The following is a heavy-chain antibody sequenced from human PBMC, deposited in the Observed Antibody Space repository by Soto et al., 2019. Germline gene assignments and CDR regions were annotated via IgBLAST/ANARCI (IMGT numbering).Heavy chain of an antibody. D-gene: IGHD4-17*01. CDR3: AKDTSVGDDPSDAFDI. J-gene: IGHJ3*02. Sequence: GGSLRLSCAASGFTFDDYAMHWVRQAPGKGLEWVSGISWNSGSIGYADSVKGRFTISRDNAKNSLYLQMNSLRAEDTALYYCAKDTSVGDDPSDAFDIWGQGTMVTVSS. CDR1: GFTFDDYA. V-gene: IGHV3-9*01. CDR2: ISWNSGSI.